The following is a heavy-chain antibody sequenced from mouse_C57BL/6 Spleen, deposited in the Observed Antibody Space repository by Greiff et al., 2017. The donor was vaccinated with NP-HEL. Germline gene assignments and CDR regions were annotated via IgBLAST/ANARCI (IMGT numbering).Heavy chain of an antibody. D-gene: IGHD1-1*01. CDR1: GYTFTSYW. CDR3: ARWTVVASRYFDV. J-gene: IGHJ1*03. CDR2: IDPSDSYT. Sequence: QVHVKQPGAELVMPGASVKLSCKASGYTFTSYWMHWVKQRPGQGLEWIGEIDPSDSYTNYNQKFKGKSTLTVDKSSSTAYMQLSSLTSEDSAVYYCARWTVVASRYFDVWGTGTTVTVSS. V-gene: IGHV1-69*01.